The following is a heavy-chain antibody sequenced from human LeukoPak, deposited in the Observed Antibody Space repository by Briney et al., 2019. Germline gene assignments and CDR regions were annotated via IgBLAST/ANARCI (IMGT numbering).Heavy chain of an antibody. D-gene: IGHD5-18*01. J-gene: IGHJ4*02. V-gene: IGHV3-23*01. CDR2: ISGSGVST. CDR3: AKDHMSSPVTYGYSFDS. CDR1: GGSISSSSYY. Sequence: ETLSLTCTVSGGSISSSSYYWGWVRQAPGKGLEWVAAISGSGVSTRDADSVKGRFTTSRDNSKNTLYLQMSSLRAEDTAVYYCAKDHMSSPVTYGYSFDSWGQGTLVTVSS.